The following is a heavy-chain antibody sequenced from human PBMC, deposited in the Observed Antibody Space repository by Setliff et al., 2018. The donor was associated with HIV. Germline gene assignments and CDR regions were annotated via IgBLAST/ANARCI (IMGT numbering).Heavy chain of an antibody. V-gene: IGHV1-18*01. CDR2: ISDYNSNT. Sequence: ASVKVSCTASGYTFTSYGLSWVRQAPGQGLEWMGWISDYNSNTEYAQKLQGRVTMTKDTSTSTAYMELRSLRPDDTAVYFCARRADWFDLWGQGTLVTVSS. CDR1: GYTFTSYG. CDR3: ARRADWFDL. J-gene: IGHJ5*02.